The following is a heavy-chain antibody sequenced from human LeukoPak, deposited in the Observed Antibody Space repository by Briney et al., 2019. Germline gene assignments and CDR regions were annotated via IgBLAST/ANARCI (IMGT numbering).Heavy chain of an antibody. V-gene: IGHV3-48*01. D-gene: IGHD1-26*01. CDR3: ARDRERGSFPSRDNY. Sequence: GGSLRLSCAASGFTFSSYSMNWVRQAPGKGLEWVSYISSSSSTIYYADSVKGRFTISRDNAKNPLYLQMNSLRAEDTAVYYCARDRERGSFPSRDNYWGQGTLVTVSS. CDR2: ISSSSSTI. J-gene: IGHJ4*02. CDR1: GFTFSSYS.